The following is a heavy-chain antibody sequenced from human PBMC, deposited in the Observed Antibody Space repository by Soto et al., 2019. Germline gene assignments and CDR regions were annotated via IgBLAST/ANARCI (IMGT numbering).Heavy chain of an antibody. D-gene: IGHD2-15*01. CDR1: RFRFSDSY. V-gene: IGHV3-72*01. Sequence: AGGSLRLSCAASRFRFSDSYMAWFRQTPGKGLEWVGRSRGKTHGYTTQYAASVEGRFSVSRDVSKNSFFLQMDNLKTEDTAVYYCVSGAPDIDSSNYYGFGVWGQGTTGTLSS. J-gene: IGHJ6*02. CDR3: VSGAPDIDSSNYYGFGV. CDR2: SRGKTHGYTT.